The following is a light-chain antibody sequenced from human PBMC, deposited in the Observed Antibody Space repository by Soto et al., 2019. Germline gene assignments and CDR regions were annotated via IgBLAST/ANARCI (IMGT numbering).Light chain of an antibody. CDR1: QSISTW. Sequence: DIPMTQSPSTLSASVGDRVTITCRASQSISTWLAWFQQKPGKLPKVLTYDASSLESGVPSRFSGSGSGTEFTLTISSLQPDDFATYYCQQYNSYSSWTFGQGTKVEIK. CDR3: QQYNSYSSWT. J-gene: IGKJ1*01. V-gene: IGKV1-5*01. CDR2: DAS.